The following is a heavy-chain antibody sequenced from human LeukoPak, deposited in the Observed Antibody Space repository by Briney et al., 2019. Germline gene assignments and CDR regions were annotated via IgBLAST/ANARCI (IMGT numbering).Heavy chain of an antibody. J-gene: IGHJ4*02. D-gene: IGHD4-17*01. Sequence: GGSLRLSCAASGFTFTSYAMSWVRQMPGKGLDWMGIIYPGDSNTRYSPSFQGQVTISVDKSISTAYLQWSSLKASDTAMYYCARHGEGRHYGDYSGYWGQGTLVTVSS. CDR2: IYPGDSNT. CDR3: ARHGEGRHYGDYSGY. V-gene: IGHV5-51*01. CDR1: GFTFTSYA.